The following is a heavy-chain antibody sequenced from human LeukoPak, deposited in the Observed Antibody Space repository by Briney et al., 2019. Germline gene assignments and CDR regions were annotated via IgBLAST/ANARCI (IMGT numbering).Heavy chain of an antibody. V-gene: IGHV3-23*01. CDR1: GFTFSSYA. D-gene: IGHD3-16*01. Sequence: GGSLRLSCAASGFTFSSYAMTWARRAPGKGLEWVSTISYSGAATYYADSVKGRFTISRDNSRDTVYLQMNNLRAEDTAIYFCVRRGSNYGPFDNWGQGTLVTVSS. J-gene: IGHJ4*02. CDR2: ISYSGAAT. CDR3: VRRGSNYGPFDN.